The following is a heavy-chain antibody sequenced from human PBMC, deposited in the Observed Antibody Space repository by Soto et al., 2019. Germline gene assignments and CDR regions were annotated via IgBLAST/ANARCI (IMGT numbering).Heavy chain of an antibody. CDR1: EFTFSSSW. Sequence: GVSRIISCVVSEFTFSSSWMHWVRQGPGKGLMWVSRMNSDGSNKYYADSVKGRFTIYRDNSKNTLYLQMNSLRAEDTAVYYCAKDRKIVLRFLEWLSFSMDVWGQGTTVTVSS. J-gene: IGHJ6*02. CDR2: MNSDGSNK. CDR3: AKDRKIVLRFLEWLSFSMDV. V-gene: IGHV3-74*01. D-gene: IGHD3-3*01.